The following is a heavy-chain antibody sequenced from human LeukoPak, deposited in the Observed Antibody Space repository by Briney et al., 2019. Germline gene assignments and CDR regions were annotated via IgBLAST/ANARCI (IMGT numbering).Heavy chain of an antibody. CDR2: ISGSGGST. V-gene: IGHV3-23*01. CDR3: AKKRTGYSYGEAYFDY. Sequence: GGSLRLSCAASGFTFSSYAMSWVRQAPGKGLEWVSAISGSGGSTYYADSVKGRFTISRDNSKNTLYLQMNSLRAEDTAVYYCAKKRTGYSYGEAYFDYWGQGTLVTVSS. J-gene: IGHJ4*02. CDR1: GFTFSSYA. D-gene: IGHD5-18*01.